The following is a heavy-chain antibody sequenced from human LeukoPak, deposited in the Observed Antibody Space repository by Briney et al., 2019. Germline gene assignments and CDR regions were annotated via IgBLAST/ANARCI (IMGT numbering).Heavy chain of an antibody. CDR1: GGSISSYY. CDR3: ARGSVRDTAMAMDY. CDR2: MYYSGST. D-gene: IGHD5-18*01. J-gene: IGHJ4*02. V-gene: IGHV4-59*12. Sequence: PSETLSLTCTVSGGSISSYYWSWIRQPPGKGLEWIGYMYYSGSTNYNPSLKSRVTISVDKSKNQFSLKLSSVTAADTAVYYCARGSVRDTAMAMDYWGQGTLVTVSS.